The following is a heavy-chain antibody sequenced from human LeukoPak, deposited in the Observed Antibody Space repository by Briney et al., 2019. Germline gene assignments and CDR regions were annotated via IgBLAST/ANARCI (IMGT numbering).Heavy chain of an antibody. V-gene: IGHV3-7*04. CDR1: RFTFSKSW. Sequence: PGGSLRLSCAASRFTFSKSWMSWLRQTPEKGREWVANIKEDGSAKYYVDSVKGRFTISRDNAKNSLYLQMNSLRAEDTAVYYCAKDDEGYYWGQGILVTVSS. D-gene: IGHD3-3*01. CDR2: IKEDGSAK. J-gene: IGHJ4*02. CDR3: AKDDEGYY.